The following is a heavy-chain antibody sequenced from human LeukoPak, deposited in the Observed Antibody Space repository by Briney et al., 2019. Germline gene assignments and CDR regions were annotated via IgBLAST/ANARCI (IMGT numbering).Heavy chain of an antibody. CDR1: GLTFSNAW. Sequence: GGSLRLSCAASGLTFSNAWMSWVRQAPGKGLEWVGRIKSKADGGTTDYAAPVKCRFTISRDDSKNTLYLQMNSLRTEDTAMYYCTTDEGYDSAAGAFDFWGQGTMVTVSS. CDR2: IKSKADGGTT. J-gene: IGHJ3*01. CDR3: TTDEGYDSAAGAFDF. V-gene: IGHV3-15*01. D-gene: IGHD3-10*01.